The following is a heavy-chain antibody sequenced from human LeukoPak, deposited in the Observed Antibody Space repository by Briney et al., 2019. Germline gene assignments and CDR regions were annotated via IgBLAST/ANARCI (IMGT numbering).Heavy chain of an antibody. CDR1: GGSLNDYF. Sequence: SETLSLTCTVSGGSLNDYFWDWIRQAPGKGLEWIGNIYYRGDTNYNPSLKGRLTVSLDTSKNHFSMNLTSVEAADTAVYYCARGRLFYYMDVWGEGTTVTVSS. CDR2: IYYRGDT. V-gene: IGHV4-59*01. CDR3: ARGRLFYYMDV. J-gene: IGHJ6*03. D-gene: IGHD2/OR15-2a*01.